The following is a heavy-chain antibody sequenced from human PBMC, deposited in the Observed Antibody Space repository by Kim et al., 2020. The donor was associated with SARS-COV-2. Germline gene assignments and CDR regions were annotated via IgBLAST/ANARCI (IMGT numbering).Heavy chain of an antibody. D-gene: IGHD1-26*01. J-gene: IGHJ6*02. CDR3: AKDRETPSPGELYYYGMDV. CDR1: GFTFSSYG. CDR2: ISYDGSNK. Sequence: GGSLRLSCAASGFTFSSYGMHWVRQAPGKGLEWVAVISYDGSNKYYADSVKGRFTISRDNSKNTLYLQMNSLRAEDTAVYYCAKDRETPSPGELYYYGMDVWGQGTTVTVSS. V-gene: IGHV3-30*18.